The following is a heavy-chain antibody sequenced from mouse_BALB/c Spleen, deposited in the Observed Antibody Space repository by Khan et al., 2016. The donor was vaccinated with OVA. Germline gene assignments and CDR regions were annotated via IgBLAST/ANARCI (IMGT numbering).Heavy chain of an antibody. V-gene: IGHV3-1*02. CDR3: ASSGTTVGDYWYFDV. CDR1: GYSITSGYS. J-gene: IGHJ1*01. CDR2: IYYSGTT. Sequence: VRLQQSGPDLVKPSQSLSLTCTVTGYSITSGYSWHWIRQFPGNKLEWMGYIYYSGTTNYNPSLKSRISITRDTSKNQFFLQLNSVTSEDTATYDCASSGTTVGDYWYFDVWGAGTTVTVSS. D-gene: IGHD1-1*01.